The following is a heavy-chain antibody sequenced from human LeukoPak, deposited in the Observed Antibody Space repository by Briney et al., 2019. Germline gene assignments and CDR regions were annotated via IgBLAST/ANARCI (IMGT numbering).Heavy chain of an antibody. V-gene: IGHV1-69*01. Sequence: APVKVSCKASGGTFSSYVISWVRQAPGQGLEWMGGIIPIFGTAKYAQKFQGRVTITADESTSTAYMELSSLRSEDTAVYYCARDLPEGKYYDFWSGYYSWGQGTLVTVSS. D-gene: IGHD3-3*01. CDR1: GGTFSSYV. CDR3: ARDLPEGKYYDFWSGYYS. J-gene: IGHJ4*02. CDR2: IIPIFGTA.